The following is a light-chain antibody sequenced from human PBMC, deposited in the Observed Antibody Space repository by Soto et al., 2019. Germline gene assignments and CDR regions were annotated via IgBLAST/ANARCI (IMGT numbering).Light chain of an antibody. V-gene: IGKV1D-13*01. CDR2: DAS. J-gene: IGKJ4*01. CDR1: QGISSA. Sequence: AIQLTQSPSSLSASVGDRVTITCRASQGISSALAWYQQKPGKAPNLLIYDASSLESGVPSRFSGSGSGTDFTLTISSLQPEDFATYYCQKFINYPLPSGGGTKVEIK. CDR3: QKFINYPLP.